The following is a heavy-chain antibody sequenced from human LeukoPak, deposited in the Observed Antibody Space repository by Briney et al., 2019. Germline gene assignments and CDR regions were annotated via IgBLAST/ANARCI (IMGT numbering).Heavy chain of an antibody. Sequence: GGSLRLSCAASGFTFSSYWISWVRQAPGKGLEWVANIKQDGSDKYYVDSVKGRFAIPRDNAKNSLYVQMNSLRAEDTAVYYCARGPSGGNSLNYWGQGTLVTVSS. J-gene: IGHJ4*02. V-gene: IGHV3-7*01. CDR2: IKQDGSDK. CDR1: GFTFSSYW. CDR3: ARGPSGGNSLNY. D-gene: IGHD4-23*01.